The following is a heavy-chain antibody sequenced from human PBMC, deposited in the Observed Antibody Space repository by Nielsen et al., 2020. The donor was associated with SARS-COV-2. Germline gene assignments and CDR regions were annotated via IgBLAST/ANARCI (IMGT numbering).Heavy chain of an antibody. J-gene: IGHJ3*02. V-gene: IGHV1-46*01. CDR1: GYTFTGYY. Sequence: ASVQVSCKASGYTFTGYYMHWVRQAPGQGLEWMGIINPSGGSTSYAQKFQGRVTMTRDTSTSTVYMELSSLRSEDTAVYYCAREALEMATIGAFDIWGQGTMVTVSS. CDR2: INPSGGST. CDR3: AREALEMATIGAFDI. D-gene: IGHD5-24*01.